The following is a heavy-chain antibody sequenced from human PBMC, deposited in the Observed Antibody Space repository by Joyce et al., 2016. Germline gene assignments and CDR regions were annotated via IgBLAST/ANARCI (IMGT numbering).Heavy chain of an antibody. CDR2: VNDRGRT. Sequence: QVQLQEWGAGLLKPSETLSLTCAVYGGSLSGYYWSWIRQAPGMGLEWIGEVNDRGRTNYNPSLKSRATTSRDTSKNQFSLRLTTVTAADTAVYFCARARRGIILARGEMGEYLQHWGRGTVVIVSS. D-gene: IGHD3-10*01. V-gene: IGHV4-34*01. CDR3: ARARRGIILARGEMGEYLQH. CDR1: GGSLSGYY. J-gene: IGHJ1*01.